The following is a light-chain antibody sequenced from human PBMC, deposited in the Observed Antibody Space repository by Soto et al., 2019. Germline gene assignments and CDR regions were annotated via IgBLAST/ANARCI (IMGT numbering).Light chain of an antibody. CDR2: WSS. CDR3: QQYYSPPPT. CDR1: QSVLYSSNNKNY. Sequence: DIVMTQSPDSLAVSLGERATINCKSSQSVLYSSNNKNYLAWYQQKLGQPPNLLIYWSSTRQSGVPDRFSGSGSGTDFTLTISSLQAEDVAVYYCQQYYSPPPTFGGGTKVEIK. V-gene: IGKV4-1*01. J-gene: IGKJ4*01.